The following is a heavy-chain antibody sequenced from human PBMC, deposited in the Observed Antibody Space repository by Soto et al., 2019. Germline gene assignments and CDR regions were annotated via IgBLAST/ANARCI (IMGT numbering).Heavy chain of an antibody. V-gene: IGHV1-18*01. D-gene: IGHD3-3*01. CDR2: ISANNGNT. Sequence: QVQLVQSGVEVKKPGASVKVSCKASGYTFTGYGISWVRQAPGQGLEWMGWISANNGNTNYAQNVQDRVTLTTDTSTSTAYMELRTLRSEDTAIYYCARDRVTIFGVVKILDYWGQGTLVSVSS. J-gene: IGHJ4*02. CDR1: GYTFTGYG. CDR3: ARDRVTIFGVVKILDY.